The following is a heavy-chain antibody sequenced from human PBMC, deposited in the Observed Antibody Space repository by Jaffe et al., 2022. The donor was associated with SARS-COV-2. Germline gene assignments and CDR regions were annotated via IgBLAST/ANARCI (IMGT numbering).Heavy chain of an antibody. D-gene: IGHD3-3*01. CDR3: AKDRITIFGVVTDYYYYGMDV. CDR1: GFTFSSYG. J-gene: IGHJ6*02. V-gene: IGHV3-30*18. Sequence: QVQLVESGGGVVQPGRSLRLSCAASGFTFSSYGMHWVRQAPGKGLEWVAVISYDGSNKYYADSVKGRFTISRDNSKNTLYLQMNSLRAEDTAVYYCAKDRITIFGVVTDYYYYGMDVWGQGTTVTVSS. CDR2: ISYDGSNK.